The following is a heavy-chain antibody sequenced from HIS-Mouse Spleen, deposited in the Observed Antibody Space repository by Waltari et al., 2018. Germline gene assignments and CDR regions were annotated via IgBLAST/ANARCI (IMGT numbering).Heavy chain of an antibody. CDR1: GGSFSGYY. D-gene: IGHD1-26*01. V-gene: IGHV4-34*01. Sequence: QVQLQQWGAGLLKPSETLSLTCAVYGGSFSGYYWSWIRQPPGKGLEWFGEINHSGSTNYNPSLKSRVTISVDTSKNQFSLKLSSVTAADTAVYYCARGALRGSYYWGEYFQHWGQGTLVTVSS. J-gene: IGHJ1*01. CDR3: ARGALRGSYYWGEYFQH. CDR2: INHSGST.